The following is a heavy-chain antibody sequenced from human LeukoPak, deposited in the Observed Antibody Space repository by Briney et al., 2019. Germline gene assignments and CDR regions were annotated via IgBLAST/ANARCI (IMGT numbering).Heavy chain of an antibody. J-gene: IGHJ6*02. V-gene: IGHV1-24*01. Sequence: ASVKVSCKVSGYTLTELSMHWVRQAPGKGLEWMGGFDPEDGETIYAQKFQGRVTMTEDTSTDTAYMELSSLRSEDTAVYYCATLMAYCSSTSCYGLYYYGMDVWGQGTTVTVSS. CDR1: GYTLTELS. CDR3: ATLMAYCSSTSCYGLYYYGMDV. D-gene: IGHD2-2*01. CDR2: FDPEDGET.